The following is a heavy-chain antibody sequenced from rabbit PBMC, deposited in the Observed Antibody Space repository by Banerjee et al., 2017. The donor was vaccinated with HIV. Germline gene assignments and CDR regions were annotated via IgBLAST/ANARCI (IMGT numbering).Heavy chain of an antibody. V-gene: IGHV1S45*01. Sequence: QEQLEESGGDLVKPGGTLTLTCTASGFTISSYHMGWVRQAPGKGLEWIGEIYTGSSGSAYYASWAKGRFTISKTSSTTVTLQTTSLTAADTATYFCARGPAGYGAYGYAYFNLWGQGTLVTVS. CDR1: GFTISSYH. J-gene: IGHJ4*01. CDR3: ARGPAGYGAYGYAYFNL. D-gene: IGHD6-1*01. CDR2: IYTGSSGSA.